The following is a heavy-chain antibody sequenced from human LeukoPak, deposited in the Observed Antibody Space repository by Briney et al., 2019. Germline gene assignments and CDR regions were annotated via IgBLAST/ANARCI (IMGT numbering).Heavy chain of an antibody. J-gene: IGHJ3*02. CDR1: GFTFDDYA. D-gene: IGHD1-26*01. V-gene: IGHV3-9*01. CDR2: ISWNSGSI. Sequence: SLRLSCAASGFTFDDYAMHWVRQAPGKGLEGVSGISWNSGSIGYADSVKGRFTISRDNAKNSLYLQMNSLRAEDTALYYCAKDIVGAVTGAFDIWGQGTMVTVSS. CDR3: AKDIVGAVTGAFDI.